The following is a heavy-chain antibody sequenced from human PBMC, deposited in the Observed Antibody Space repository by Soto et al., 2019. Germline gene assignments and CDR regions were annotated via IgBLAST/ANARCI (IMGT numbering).Heavy chain of an antibody. CDR1: GNTVTNYY. J-gene: IGHJ4*02. CDR3: ARDSLYSSSWYVY. Sequence: ASVKVSCKASGNTVTNYYIHWVRQAPGQGLEWMGIINPSGGSTTYAQKFQGRVTLTRDTSTSTVYMELSSLRSEDTAVYYCARDSLYSSSWYVYWGQGTLVTVSS. V-gene: IGHV1-46*03. D-gene: IGHD6-13*01. CDR2: INPSGGST.